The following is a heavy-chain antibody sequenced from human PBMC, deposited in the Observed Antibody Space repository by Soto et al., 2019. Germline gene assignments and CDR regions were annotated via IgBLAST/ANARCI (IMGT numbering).Heavy chain of an antibody. CDR2: IYYSGST. Sequence: TLSLTCPVSGDSISSGGYYWNWIRQHPGKGLEWIGYIYYSGSTYYNPSLKSRVTISVATSKNHFSLKLSSATAADTAVYYGASGMVYARIFDYWGQGTMVTVFS. D-gene: IGHD2-8*01. CDR3: ASGMVYARIFDY. J-gene: IGHJ4*02. V-gene: IGHV4-31*03. CDR1: GDSISSGGYY.